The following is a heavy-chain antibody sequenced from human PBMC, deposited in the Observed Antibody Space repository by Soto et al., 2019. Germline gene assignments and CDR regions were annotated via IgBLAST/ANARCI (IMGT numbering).Heavy chain of an antibody. CDR2: ISYDGSNK. D-gene: IGHD1-1*01. J-gene: IGHJ4*02. Sequence: LRLSCAASGFTFSSYGMHWVRQAPGKGLEWVAVISYDGSNKYYADSVKGRFTISRDNSKNTLYLQMNSLRAEDTAVYYCAKVGTSPFDYWGQGTLVTVSS. CDR1: GFTFSSYG. CDR3: AKVGTSPFDY. V-gene: IGHV3-30*18.